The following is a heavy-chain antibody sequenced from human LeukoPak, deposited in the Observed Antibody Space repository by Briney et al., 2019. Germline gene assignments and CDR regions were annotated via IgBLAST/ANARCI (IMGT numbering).Heavy chain of an antibody. CDR3: ARRITMVRTNWFDP. J-gene: IGHJ5*02. Sequence: GGSLRLSCVASGFTFSSYAMHWVRQAPGKGLEWVSAISGSGGSTYYADSVKGRFTISRDNSKNTLYLQMNSLRAEDTAVYYCARRITMVRTNWFDPWGQGTLVTVSS. D-gene: IGHD3-10*01. V-gene: IGHV3-23*01. CDR2: ISGSGGST. CDR1: GFTFSSYA.